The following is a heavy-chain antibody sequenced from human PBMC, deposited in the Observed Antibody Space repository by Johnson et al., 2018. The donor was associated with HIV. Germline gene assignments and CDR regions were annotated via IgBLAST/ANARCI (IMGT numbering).Heavy chain of an antibody. V-gene: IGHV3-30-3*01. Sequence: QVQLVESGGGVVQPGRSLRLSCAASGFTFSSYAMHWVRQAPGKGLEWAAVISYDGSNKYYTDSVKGRFTISRDNSKSTLYLQMNSLRVEDTAVYYCWAGPGWYNWNKHDFDIWGQGTMVTVSS. CDR2: ISYDGSNK. D-gene: IGHD1-1*01. CDR1: GFTFSSYA. CDR3: WAGPGWYNWNKHDFDI. J-gene: IGHJ3*02.